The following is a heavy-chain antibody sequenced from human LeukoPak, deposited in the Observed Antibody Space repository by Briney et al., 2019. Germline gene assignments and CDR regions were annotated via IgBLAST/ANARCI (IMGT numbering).Heavy chain of an antibody. CDR3: ARDGGDIVVVPAAIFAFDI. D-gene: IGHD2-2*01. Sequence: PGGSLRLSCAASGFTFSSYAMHWVRQAPGKGLEWVAVISYDGSNKYYADSVKSRFTISRDNSKNTLYLQMNSLRAEDTAVYYCARDGGDIVVVPAAIFAFDIWGQGTMVTVSS. V-gene: IGHV3-30-3*01. J-gene: IGHJ3*02. CDR2: ISYDGSNK. CDR1: GFTFSSYA.